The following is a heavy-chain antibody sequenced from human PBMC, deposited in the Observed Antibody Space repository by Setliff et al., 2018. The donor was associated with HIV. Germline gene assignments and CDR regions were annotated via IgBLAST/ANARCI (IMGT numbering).Heavy chain of an antibody. CDR2: MNHSEH. CDR3: ARTITTFGVIGRGGRMDV. J-gene: IGHJ6*04. V-gene: IGHV4-34*01. CDR1: GGSFSGYS. D-gene: IGHD3-3*01. Sequence: PSETLSLTCAVCGGSFSGYSWTWIRQSPGKGLEWIGEMNHSEHYYNPTLKSRVTISMDTSKNQFSLELSSVTAADTALYYCARTITTFGVIGRGGRMDVWGKGTTVTVSS.